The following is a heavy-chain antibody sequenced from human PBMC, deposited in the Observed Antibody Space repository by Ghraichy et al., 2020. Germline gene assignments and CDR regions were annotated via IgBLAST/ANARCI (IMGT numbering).Heavy chain of an antibody. D-gene: IGHD1-14*01. V-gene: IGHV1-2*04. Sequence: ASVKVSCKASGYTFTGYYMHWVRQAPGQGLEWMGWINPNSGGTNYAQKFQGWVTMTRDTSISTAYMELSRLRSDDTAVYYCARGTSDQRFYGMDVWGQGTTVTVSS. J-gene: IGHJ6*02. CDR2: INPNSGGT. CDR3: ARGTSDQRFYGMDV. CDR1: GYTFTGYY.